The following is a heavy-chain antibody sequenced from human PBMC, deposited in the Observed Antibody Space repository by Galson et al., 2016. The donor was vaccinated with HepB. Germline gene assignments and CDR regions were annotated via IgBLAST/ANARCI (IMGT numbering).Heavy chain of an antibody. CDR1: GFTFSSYW. D-gene: IGHD3-3*02. CDR3: ARGWSTTPFF. V-gene: IGHV3-74*01. Sequence: SLRLSCAASGFTFSSYWMHWVRQAPGKGLVWVSRINYDGSTTSYADSVKGRFTISRDNAKNTLYLQLNSLRAEDTAVYYCARGWSTTPFFWGQGTLVTVSS. J-gene: IGHJ4*02. CDR2: INYDGSTT.